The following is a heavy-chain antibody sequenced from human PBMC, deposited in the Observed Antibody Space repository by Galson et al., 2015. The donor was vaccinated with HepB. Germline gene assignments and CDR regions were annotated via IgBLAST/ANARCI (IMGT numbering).Heavy chain of an antibody. J-gene: IGHJ3*02. D-gene: IGHD1-26*01. CDR1: GFTFSSYW. CDR2: IKQDGSEK. CDR3: AGDGGIVGAIIHAFDI. V-gene: IGHV3-7*01. Sequence: SLRLSCAASGFTFSSYWMSWVRQAPGKGLEWVANIKQDGSEKYYVDSVKGRFTISRDNAKNSLYLQMNSLRAEDTAVYYCAGDGGIVGAIIHAFDIWGQGTMVTVSS.